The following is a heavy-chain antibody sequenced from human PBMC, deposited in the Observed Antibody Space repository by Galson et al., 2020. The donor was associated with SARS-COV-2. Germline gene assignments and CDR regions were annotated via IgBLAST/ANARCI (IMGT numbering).Heavy chain of an antibody. V-gene: IGHV4-59*01. CDR2: IHYSGIT. Sequence: ASETLSLTCTVSGGSLRNYYWSWIRQSPGKGLEWIAYIHYSGITSYNPSLNSRVTISVDTSKNQFSLNLRSVSAADTAVYYCARDRPESNVFEIWGQGTMVTVSS. J-gene: IGHJ3*02. CDR1: GGSLRNYY. CDR3: ARDRPESNVFEI. D-gene: IGHD1-1*01.